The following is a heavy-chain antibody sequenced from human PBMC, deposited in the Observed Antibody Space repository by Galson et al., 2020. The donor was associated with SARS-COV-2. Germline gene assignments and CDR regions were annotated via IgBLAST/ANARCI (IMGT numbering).Heavy chain of an antibody. D-gene: IGHD5-18*01. V-gene: IGHV4-31*03. Sequence: SETLSLTCTVSGGSTSRGGYSWSWIRQHPGKGPEWTGYIHYSGNTYYSPYLKSRITLSIDTSKNQFSMTLSSLTAADTAIYFCARNKQLLFDFWGQGTLVSVTS. CDR3: ARNKQLLFDF. CDR1: GGSTSRGGYS. J-gene: IGHJ4*02. CDR2: IHYSGNT.